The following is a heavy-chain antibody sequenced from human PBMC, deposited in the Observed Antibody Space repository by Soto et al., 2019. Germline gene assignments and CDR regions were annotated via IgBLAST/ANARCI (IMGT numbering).Heavy chain of an antibody. CDR2: IKQDGSEK. V-gene: IGHV3-7*01. J-gene: IGHJ2*01. Sequence: GGSLRLSCATSGFTFSSYWMTWVRQAPGKGLEWVANIKQDGSEKYYVDSVKGRFTISRDNAKNSLFLQMNSLRAEDTALYYCARVQTGGEWFFDLWGRGTLVTVSS. D-gene: IGHD4-17*01. CDR3: ARVQTGGEWFFDL. CDR1: GFTFSSYW.